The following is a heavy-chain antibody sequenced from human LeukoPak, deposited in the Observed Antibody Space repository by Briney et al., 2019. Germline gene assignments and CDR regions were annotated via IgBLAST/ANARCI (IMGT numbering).Heavy chain of an antibody. D-gene: IGHD3-16*02. CDR3: ARGNVWGSYRYMERFFDY. J-gene: IGHJ4*02. V-gene: IGHV1-69*05. Sequence: GASVKVSCKASGGTFSSYAISWVRQAPGQGLEWMGGIIPIFGTANYAQKFQGRVTITTDESTSTAYMELSSLRSEDTALYYCARGNVWGSYRYMERFFDYWGQGTLVTVSS. CDR1: GGTFSSYA. CDR2: IIPIFGTA.